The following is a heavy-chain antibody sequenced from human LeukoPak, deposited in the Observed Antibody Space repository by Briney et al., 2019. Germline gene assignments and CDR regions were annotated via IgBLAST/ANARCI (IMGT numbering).Heavy chain of an antibody. CDR3: LKDRTLSAF. V-gene: IGHV3-30*02. CDR1: GFTFSSSG. J-gene: IGHJ4*02. Sequence: GGSLRLSCAASGFTFSSSGMHWVRQAPGKGLEWVAYTRPDGIGGYYGDSVRGRFTISRDNSKNAVYLQMNSLRTEDTAVHYCLKDRTLSAFWGQGTLVTASP. CDR2: TRPDGIGG.